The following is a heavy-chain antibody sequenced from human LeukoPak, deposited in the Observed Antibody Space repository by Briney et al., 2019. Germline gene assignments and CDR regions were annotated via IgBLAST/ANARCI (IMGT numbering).Heavy chain of an antibody. CDR1: GFTFDDYA. J-gene: IGHJ4*02. D-gene: IGHD5-24*01. Sequence: GGSLRLSCAASGFTFDDYAMHWVRQAPGKGLEWVSGISWNSGSIGYADSVKGRFTISRDNAKNSLYLQMNSLRAEDMALYYCAKDIRDGYPINLPDYWGQGTLVTVSS. V-gene: IGHV3-9*03. CDR2: ISWNSGSI. CDR3: AKDIRDGYPINLPDY.